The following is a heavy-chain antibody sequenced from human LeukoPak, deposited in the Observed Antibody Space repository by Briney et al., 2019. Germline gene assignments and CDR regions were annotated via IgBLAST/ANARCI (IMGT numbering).Heavy chain of an antibody. V-gene: IGHV4-4*07. CDR1: GVTISSYY. Sequence: SETLILTCTASGVTISSYYLSWIRQPPGKGLEWIGRIYTSGSTNYNPSLKSRVTMSVDPSKNQFSLKLSSVTAADTAVYYCAREESYYGSGGWATYYFDYWGQGTLVTVSS. CDR2: IYTSGST. J-gene: IGHJ4*02. D-gene: IGHD3-10*01. CDR3: AREESYYGSGGWATYYFDY.